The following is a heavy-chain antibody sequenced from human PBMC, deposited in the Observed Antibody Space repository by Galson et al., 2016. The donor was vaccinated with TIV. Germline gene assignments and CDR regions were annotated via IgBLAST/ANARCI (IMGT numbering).Heavy chain of an antibody. J-gene: IGHJ3*01. D-gene: IGHD3-22*01. CDR1: GGTFNKYA. CDR2: IIPIFRTP. Sequence: SVKVSCKASGGTFNKYAISWVRQAPGQGLEWMGGIIPIFRTPTYAQKFQGRVTLTADESTSTAYMELSNLRSEGTAVYYCAREMYFYDSSRKGDAFDVWGQGSMVTVSS. V-gene: IGHV1-69*13. CDR3: AREMYFYDSSRKGDAFDV.